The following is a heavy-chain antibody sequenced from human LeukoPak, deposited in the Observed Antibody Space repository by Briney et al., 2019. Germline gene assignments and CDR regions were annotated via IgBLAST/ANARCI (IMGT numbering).Heavy chain of an antibody. CDR3: TRNGRGLNYFDP. V-gene: IGHV1-46*01. J-gene: IGHJ5*02. D-gene: IGHD3-10*02. Sequence: ASVKVSCKASGYTFTSYYMHWVRQAPGQGLEWMGIINPSGGSTSYAQKFQGRVTMTRDTSISTAYMELSSLRSDDTAVYYCTRNGRGLNYFDPWGQGTLVTVSS. CDR1: GYTFTSYY. CDR2: INPSGGST.